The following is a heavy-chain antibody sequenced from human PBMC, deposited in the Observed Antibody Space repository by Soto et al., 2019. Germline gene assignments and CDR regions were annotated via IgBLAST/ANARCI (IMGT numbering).Heavy chain of an antibody. CDR1: GFTFDDYA. CDR3: AKAYGDYVSIFGAFDI. V-gene: IGHV3-9*01. D-gene: IGHD4-17*01. CDR2: ISWNSGSI. Sequence: EVQLVESGGGLVQPGRSLRLSCAASGFTFDDYAMHWVRQAPGKGLEWVSGISWNSGSIGYADSVKGRFTISRDNAKNSLYLQMNSLRAEDTALYYCAKAYGDYVSIFGAFDIWGQGTMVTVSS. J-gene: IGHJ3*02.